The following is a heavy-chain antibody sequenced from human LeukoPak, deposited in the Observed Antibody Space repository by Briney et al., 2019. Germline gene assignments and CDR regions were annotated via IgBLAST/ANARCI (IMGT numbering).Heavy chain of an antibody. CDR2: ISDSGSIT. D-gene: IGHD6-19*01. CDR1: GFAFSSQA. J-gene: IGHJ4*02. CDR3: AKDARRTSGWYFFDY. V-gene: IGHV3-23*01. Sequence: SGGSLRLSCAASGFAFSSQAMGWVRQAPGKGLEWVSVISDSGSITYYADSVKGRFTISRDNSKNTLFLQMNSLRAEDTAVYYCAKDARRTSGWYFFDYWGQGTLVTASS.